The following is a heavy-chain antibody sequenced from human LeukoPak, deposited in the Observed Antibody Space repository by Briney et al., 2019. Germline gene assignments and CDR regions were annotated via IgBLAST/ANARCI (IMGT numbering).Heavy chain of an antibody. CDR2: IKQDGSEK. J-gene: IGHJ3*02. Sequence: GGSLRLSCAASGFTFSSYWMSWVRRAPGKGLEWVANIKQDGSEKYYVDSVKGRFTISRDNAKNSLYLQMNSLRAEDTAVYYCARVYYYGSGSYAFDIWGQGTMVTVSS. D-gene: IGHD3-10*01. V-gene: IGHV3-7*01. CDR1: GFTFSSYW. CDR3: ARVYYYGSGSYAFDI.